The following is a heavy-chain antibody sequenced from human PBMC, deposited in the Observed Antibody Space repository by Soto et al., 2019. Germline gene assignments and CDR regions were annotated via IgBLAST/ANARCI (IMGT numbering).Heavy chain of an antibody. Sequence: EVQLVESGGGLVQPGGSLRLSCAASGFTFSSYWMHWVRQAPGKGLVWVSRINSDGSSTSYADSVKGRFTISRDNAKNTLYLQMKSLRAEDTAVYYCVRKSLVVAAATREDYWGHGTLVTVSS. V-gene: IGHV3-74*01. D-gene: IGHD2-15*01. CDR1: GFTFSSYW. J-gene: IGHJ4*01. CDR2: INSDGSST. CDR3: VRKSLVVAAATREDY.